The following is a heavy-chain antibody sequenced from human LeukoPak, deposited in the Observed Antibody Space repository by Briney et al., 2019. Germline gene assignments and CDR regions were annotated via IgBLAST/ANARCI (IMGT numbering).Heavy chain of an antibody. D-gene: IGHD2-2*02. CDR3: ARAHVVVVPAAIHQNFWFDP. Sequence: GASVKVSCKASGYTFTGYYMHWVRQAPGQGLEWMGWINPNSGGTNYAQKFQGRVTMTRDTSISTAYMELSRLRSDDTAVYYCARAHVVVVPAAIHQNFWFDPWGQGTLVTVSS. CDR1: GYTFTGYY. CDR2: INPNSGGT. J-gene: IGHJ5*02. V-gene: IGHV1-2*02.